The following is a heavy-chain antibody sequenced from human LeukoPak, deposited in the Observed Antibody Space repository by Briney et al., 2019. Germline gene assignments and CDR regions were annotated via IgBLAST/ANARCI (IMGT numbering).Heavy chain of an antibody. D-gene: IGHD3-22*01. Sequence: SETLSLTCTISGGSISTYYWSWIRQPPGKGLEWIGYIYYSGSTNYNPSLKSRATISVDTSKNQFSLKLSSVTAADTAVYYCARGRSPYDSGYYFDYWGQGTLVTVSS. CDR2: IYYSGST. V-gene: IGHV4-59*01. J-gene: IGHJ4*02. CDR1: GGSISTYY. CDR3: ARGRSPYDSGYYFDY.